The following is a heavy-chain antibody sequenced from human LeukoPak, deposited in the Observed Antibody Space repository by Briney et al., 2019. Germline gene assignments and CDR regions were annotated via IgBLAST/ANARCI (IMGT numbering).Heavy chain of an antibody. CDR1: GFTFSSYS. Sequence: GGSLRLSCAASGFTFSSYSMNWVRQAPGKGLEWVSSISSSSYIYYADSVKGRFTISRDNAKNSLYLQMNSLRAEDTAVYYCAAKWLVPGFDYWGQGTLVTVSS. V-gene: IGHV3-21*01. CDR2: ISSSSYI. J-gene: IGHJ4*02. CDR3: AAKWLVPGFDY. D-gene: IGHD6-19*01.